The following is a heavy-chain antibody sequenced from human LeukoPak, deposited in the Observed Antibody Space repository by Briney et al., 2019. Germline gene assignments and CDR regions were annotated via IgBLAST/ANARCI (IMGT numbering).Heavy chain of an antibody. CDR3: ARGPRIVTMIVVVPPIPLDY. CDR2: INPNSGVT. CDR1: GYTFTAYY. J-gene: IGHJ4*02. V-gene: IGHV1-2*02. Sequence: ASVKVSCKASGYTFTAYYMHWVRQAPGQGLEWMGWINPNSGVTNYAQKFQGRVTMTRDTSISTAYMDLSRLRSDDTAVYYCARGPRIVTMIVVVPPIPLDYWGQGTLVTVSS. D-gene: IGHD3-22*01.